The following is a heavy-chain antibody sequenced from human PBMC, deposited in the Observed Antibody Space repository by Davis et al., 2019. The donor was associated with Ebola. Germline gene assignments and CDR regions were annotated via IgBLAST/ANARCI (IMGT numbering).Heavy chain of an antibody. CDR1: GYSFTSYW. CDR3: ARPPIRGSYFYFQH. CDR2: IYPGDSDT. Sequence: GGSLRLSCKGSGYSFTSYWIGWVRQMPGKGLEWMGIIYPGDSDTRYSPSFQGQVTISADKSISTAYLQWSSLKASDTAMYYCARPPIRGSYFYFQHWGQGTLVTVSS. J-gene: IGHJ1*01. V-gene: IGHV5-51*01. D-gene: IGHD1-26*01.